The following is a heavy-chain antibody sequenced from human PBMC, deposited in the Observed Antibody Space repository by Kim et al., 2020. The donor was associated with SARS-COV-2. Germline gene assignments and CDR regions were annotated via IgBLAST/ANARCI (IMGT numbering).Heavy chain of an antibody. V-gene: IGHV4-59*01. CDR3: ARGGSSGYYYG. Sequence: TLSLTCTVSGGSISSYYWSWIRQPPGKGLEWIGYIFYTGSTNYNPSLKSRVTISVDTSKNQFSLKLSSVTAADTAVYYCARGGSSGYYYGWGQGTLVTVSS. J-gene: IGHJ4*02. D-gene: IGHD3-22*01. CDR2: IFYTGST. CDR1: GGSISSYY.